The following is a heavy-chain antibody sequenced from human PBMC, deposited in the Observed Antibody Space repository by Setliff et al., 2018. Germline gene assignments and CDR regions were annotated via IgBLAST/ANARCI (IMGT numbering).Heavy chain of an antibody. D-gene: IGHD2-2*01. Sequence: GASVKVSCKASGYTFTDYGITWVRQAPGQGXXXXXXXXXXXXXXXXXXXXXXRVTXXTDKSTGTAYMELRSLRSDDTAVYYCSRLVRYCTTTSCQRLSGDEYWGQGTLVTVSS. J-gene: IGHJ4*02. CDR1: GYTFTDYG. V-gene: IGHV1-18*01. CDR3: SRLVRYCTTTSCQRLSGDEY. CDR2: XXXXXXXX.